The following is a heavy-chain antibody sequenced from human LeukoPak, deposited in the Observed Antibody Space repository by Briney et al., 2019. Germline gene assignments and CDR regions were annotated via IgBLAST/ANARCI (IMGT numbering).Heavy chain of an antibody. Sequence: KPSETLSLTCTVSGGSISSYYWSWIRQPPGKGLEWIGYIYYSGSTNYNPSLKGRVTISVDTSKNQFSLKLSSVTAADTAVYYCARGSLSLRTCFDYWGQGTLVTVSS. CDR1: GGSISSYY. J-gene: IGHJ4*02. D-gene: IGHD1-26*01. CDR2: IYYSGST. CDR3: ARGSLSLRTCFDY. V-gene: IGHV4-59*01.